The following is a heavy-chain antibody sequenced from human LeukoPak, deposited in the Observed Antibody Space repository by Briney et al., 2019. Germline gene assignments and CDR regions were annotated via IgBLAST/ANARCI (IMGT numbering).Heavy chain of an antibody. CDR1: GGSFSGYY. CDR2: INHSGST. J-gene: IGHJ4*02. D-gene: IGHD6-19*01. CDR3: ATVVAGHHFDY. Sequence: SETLSLTCAVYGGSFSGYYWSWIRQPPGKGLEWIGEINHSGSTNYNPSLKSRVTISVDTSKNQFSLKLSSVTAADTAVYYCATVVAGHHFDYWGQGTLVTVSS. V-gene: IGHV4-34*01.